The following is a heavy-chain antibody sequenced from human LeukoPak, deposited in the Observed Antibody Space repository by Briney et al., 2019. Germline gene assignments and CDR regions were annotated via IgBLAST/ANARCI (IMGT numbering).Heavy chain of an antibody. D-gene: IGHD5-24*01. Sequence: PGGSLRLSCAASGFTFSDHYMDWVRQAPGKGLEWVGRTRNKANSYTTEYAASVKGRFTISRGDSKNSLYLQMNSLKTEDTAVYYCTREDGYNFYYFDYWGQGTLVTVSS. CDR2: TRNKANSYTT. CDR1: GFTFSDHY. CDR3: TREDGYNFYYFDY. V-gene: IGHV3-72*01. J-gene: IGHJ4*02.